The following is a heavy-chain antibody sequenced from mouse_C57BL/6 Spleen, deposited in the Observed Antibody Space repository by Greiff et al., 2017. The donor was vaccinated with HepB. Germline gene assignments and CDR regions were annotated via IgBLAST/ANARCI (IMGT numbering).Heavy chain of an antibody. Sequence: QVQLQQSGAELVKPGASVKMSCKASGYTFTSYWITWVKQRPGQGLEWIGDIYPGSGSTNYNEKFKSKATLTVDTSSSTAYMQLSSLTSEDSAVYYCARAYYGSSYGYYFYYWGQGTTLTVSS. CDR1: GYTFTSYW. J-gene: IGHJ2*01. V-gene: IGHV1-55*01. CDR2: IYPGSGST. CDR3: ARAYYGSSYGYYFYY. D-gene: IGHD1-1*01.